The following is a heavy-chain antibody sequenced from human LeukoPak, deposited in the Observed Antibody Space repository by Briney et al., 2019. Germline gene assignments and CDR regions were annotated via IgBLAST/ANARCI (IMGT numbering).Heavy chain of an antibody. CDR1: GYTFTSYY. CDR2: VNTGNGNT. J-gene: IGHJ4*02. D-gene: IGHD6-19*01. Sequence: ASVKVSCKASGYTFTSYYIHWVRQAPGQRLEWMGWVNTGNGNTKYSQKFQDRVTITRDTSASTAYMELSSLRSEDTAVYYCARGSLASSGWYLADCWGQGTLVTVSS. CDR3: ARGSLASSGWYLADC. V-gene: IGHV1-3*04.